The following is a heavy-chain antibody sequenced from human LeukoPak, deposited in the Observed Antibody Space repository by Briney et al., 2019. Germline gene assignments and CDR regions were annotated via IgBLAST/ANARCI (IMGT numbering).Heavy chain of an antibody. J-gene: IGHJ5*02. D-gene: IGHD3-10*01. V-gene: IGHV1-18*01. CDR2: ISVNNGNT. CDR3: ARVVYYGSRRPPFDP. Sequence: GSVKVSCKASGYTFTNYGIYWVRQAPGQGFQWMGWISVNNGNTNYARKFRDRFTMTADTATSTAYMELRSLRSDDTAVYYCARVVYYGSRRPPFDPWGQGALVTASS. CDR1: GYTFTNYG.